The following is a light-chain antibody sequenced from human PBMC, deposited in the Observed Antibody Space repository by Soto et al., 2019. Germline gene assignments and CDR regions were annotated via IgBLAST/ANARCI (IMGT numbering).Light chain of an antibody. CDR3: PHYNIHRWR. J-gene: IGKJ1*01. Sequence: IQMSHASSTLSASVGARVTITCRVSQSISCWLAWYQQKPVKAPKILNYDASGLESGVPFRFSGNGSRTEFTLTSSSLQPDDFATYCCPHYNIHRWRFGQ. V-gene: IGKV1-5*01. CDR2: DAS. CDR1: QSISCW.